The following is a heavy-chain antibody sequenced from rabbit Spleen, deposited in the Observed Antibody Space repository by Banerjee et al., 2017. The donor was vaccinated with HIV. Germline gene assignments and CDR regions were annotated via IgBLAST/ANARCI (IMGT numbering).Heavy chain of an antibody. D-gene: IGHD6-1*01. V-gene: IGHV1S40*01. CDR3: AKIYRNYDYVDL. CDR2: MDTGSGGVT. J-gene: IGHJ3*01. Sequence: QSLEESGGGLVQPEGSLTLTCTASGFSFSSSYYMCWVRQAPGKGLEWIGCMDTGSGGVTYYASWAKGRFTISKTSSITVTLQMTSLTDADTATYFCAKIYRNYDYVDLWGQGTLVTVS. CDR1: GFSFSSSYY.